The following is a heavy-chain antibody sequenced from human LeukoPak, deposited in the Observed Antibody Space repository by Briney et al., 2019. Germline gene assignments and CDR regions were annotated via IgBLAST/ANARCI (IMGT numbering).Heavy chain of an antibody. V-gene: IGHV3-48*02. CDR2: ISSGTDTI. CDR1: GFTFSSYS. Sequence: GGSLRLSCAASGFTFSSYSMNWVRQAPGKGLEWVSYISSGTDTIYYADSVKGRFTISRDNAKNSLYLQMNSLRDEDTAVYYCARDGLSCSSTSCYPYGMDVWGQGTTVTVSS. CDR3: ARDGLSCSSTSCYPYGMDV. D-gene: IGHD2-2*01. J-gene: IGHJ6*02.